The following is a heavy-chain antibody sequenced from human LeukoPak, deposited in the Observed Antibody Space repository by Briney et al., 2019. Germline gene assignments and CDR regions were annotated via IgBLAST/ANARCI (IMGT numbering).Heavy chain of an antibody. CDR2: FDPEDGET. Sequence: ASVKVSCKVSGYTLTELSMHWVRQAPGKGLEWMGGFDPEDGETIYAQKFQGRVTMTEDTSTDTAYMELSSLRSEDTAVYYCARGGSMSLRSSWTYNWFDPWGQGTLVTVSS. D-gene: IGHD6-13*01. J-gene: IGHJ5*02. CDR1: GYTLTELS. CDR3: ARGGSMSLRSSWTYNWFDP. V-gene: IGHV1-24*01.